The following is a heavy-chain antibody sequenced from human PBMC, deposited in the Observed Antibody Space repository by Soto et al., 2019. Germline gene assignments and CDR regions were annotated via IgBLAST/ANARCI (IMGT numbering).Heavy chain of an antibody. Sequence: QVQLQESGPGLVKPSETLSLTCTVSGDSISGGASFWSWIRQPPGKVLEWIANVSYSGSCYYNPSLKTQLTISVDTTKNQFSLQLKSMTAADTAVYYCAKLSCTSSTCYFPGWFDPWGQGPLVTVSS. CDR1: GDSISGGASF. CDR2: VSYSGSC. CDR3: AKLSCTSSTCYFPGWFDP. J-gene: IGHJ5*02. V-gene: IGHV4-31*01. D-gene: IGHD2-2*01.